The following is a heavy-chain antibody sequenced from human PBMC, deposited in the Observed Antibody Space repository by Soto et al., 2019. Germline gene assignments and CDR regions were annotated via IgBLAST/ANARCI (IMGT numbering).Heavy chain of an antibody. Sequence: SETLSLTCTVYGVSISSSSYYWGWIRQPPGKGLEWIGSIYYSGSTYYNPSLKSRVTISVDTSKNQFSLKLSSVTAADTAVYYCARHVPNWNYYYYYYMDVWGKGTTVT. CDR2: IYYSGST. CDR1: GVSISSSSYY. CDR3: ARHVPNWNYYYYYYMDV. D-gene: IGHD1-1*01. V-gene: IGHV4-39*01. J-gene: IGHJ6*03.